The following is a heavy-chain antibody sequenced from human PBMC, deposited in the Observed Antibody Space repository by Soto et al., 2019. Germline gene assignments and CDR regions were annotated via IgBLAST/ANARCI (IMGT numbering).Heavy chain of an antibody. V-gene: IGHV4-30-4*01. CDR1: GGSISYGDYY. CDR2: IFYSGST. J-gene: IGHJ4*02. D-gene: IGHD5-18*01. CDR3: ARSEGYSFGD. Sequence: QVQLQESGPGLVKPSQTLSLTCTVSGGSISYGDYYWSWIRQPPGKGLEWIGHIFYSGSTYYNPSLKSRVIISVDMSKNQFSLKLSSVTAADTAVYYCARSEGYSFGDWGQGTLVTVSS.